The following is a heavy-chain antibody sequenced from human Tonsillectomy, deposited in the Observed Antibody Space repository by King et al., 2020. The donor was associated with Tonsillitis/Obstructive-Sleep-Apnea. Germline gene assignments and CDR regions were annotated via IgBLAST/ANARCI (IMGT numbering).Heavy chain of an antibody. CDR1: GLTVSHNY. CDR3: ARAGEYYSYYYMDV. J-gene: IGHJ6*03. D-gene: IGHD6-19*01. V-gene: IGHV3-66*01. Sequence: VQLVESGGGLVQPGGSLRLSCAASGLTVSHNYLSWVRQAPEKGLEWVSIIYGGGNTYYADPVKGRFTISRDSSKNTLYLQMNSLRVEDTAVYYCARAGEYYSYYYMDVWGKGTTVTVSS. CDR2: IYGGGNT.